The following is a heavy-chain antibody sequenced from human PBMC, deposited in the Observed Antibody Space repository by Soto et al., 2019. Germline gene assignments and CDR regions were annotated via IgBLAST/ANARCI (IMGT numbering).Heavy chain of an antibody. CDR3: ARNQLLWFREWHFDY. CDR2: IYYSGNT. Sequence: SETLCLTCTVSGGSISSSNYYWGWIRQPPGKGLEWIGSIYYSGNTYYSPSLKSRVTISVDTSKNQFSLKLSSVTAADTAIYYCARNQLLWFREWHFDYWGQGALVTVSS. D-gene: IGHD3-10*01. J-gene: IGHJ4*02. V-gene: IGHV4-39*01. CDR1: GGSISSSNYY.